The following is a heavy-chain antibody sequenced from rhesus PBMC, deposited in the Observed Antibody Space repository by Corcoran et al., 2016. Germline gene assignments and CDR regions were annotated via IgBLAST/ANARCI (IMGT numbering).Heavy chain of an antibody. D-gene: IGHD4-23*01. CDR1: GFSISTSGTG. CDR3: ARVKMTVRNFDY. CDR2: SYWNDSK. Sequence: QVTLKESGPALVKPTQTLTLTCTFSGFSISTSGTGVGWIRQPPGKALEWLASSYWNDSKNYRTSLKGRLTISKDTSKNQVVLTMTNMDPVDTATYYCARVKMTVRNFDYWGQGVLVTVSS. V-gene: IGHV2-95*01. J-gene: IGHJ4*01.